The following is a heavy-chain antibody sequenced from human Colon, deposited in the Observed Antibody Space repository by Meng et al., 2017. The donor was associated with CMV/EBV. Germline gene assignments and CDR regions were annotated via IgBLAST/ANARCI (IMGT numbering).Heavy chain of an antibody. J-gene: IGHJ4*02. D-gene: IGHD6-6*01. CDR3: AGDKGIAARPGLYYFDY. V-gene: IGHV4-38-2*02. CDR2: IYHSGST. CDR1: GYSISSGYY. Sequence: GSLRLSCTVSGYSISSGYYWGWIRQPPGKGLEWIGSIYHSGSTYYNPSLKSRVTISVDTSKNQFSLKLSSVTAADTAVYYCAGDKGIAARPGLYYFDYWGQGTLVTVSS.